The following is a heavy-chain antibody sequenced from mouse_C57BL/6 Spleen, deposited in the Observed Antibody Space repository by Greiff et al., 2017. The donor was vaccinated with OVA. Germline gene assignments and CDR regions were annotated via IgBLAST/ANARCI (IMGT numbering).Heavy chain of an antibody. Sequence: VQLQQPGAELEKPGASVKMSCKASGYTFTSYWITWVKQRPGQGLEWIGDIYPGSGSTNYNEKFKSKATLTVDTSSSTAYMQLSSLTSEDSAVYYCARLKANWDWYFDVWGTGTTVTVSS. CDR2: IYPGSGST. CDR1: GYTFTSYW. CDR3: ARLKANWDWYFDV. D-gene: IGHD4-1*01. V-gene: IGHV1-55*01. J-gene: IGHJ1*03.